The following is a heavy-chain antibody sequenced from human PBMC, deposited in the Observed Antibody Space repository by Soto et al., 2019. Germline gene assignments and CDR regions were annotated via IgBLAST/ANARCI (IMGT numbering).Heavy chain of an antibody. D-gene: IGHD4-17*01. CDR1: GGSISSYY. CDR2: INLSGST. Sequence: SETLSLTCTVSGGSISSYYWSWIRQPPGKGLEWIGEINLSGSTNYNPSLKSRVTISMDTSKNQFSLKLSSVTAADTAVYYCARGSVTTGDYWGQGTLVTVSS. V-gene: IGHV4-34*01. J-gene: IGHJ4*02. CDR3: ARGSVTTGDY.